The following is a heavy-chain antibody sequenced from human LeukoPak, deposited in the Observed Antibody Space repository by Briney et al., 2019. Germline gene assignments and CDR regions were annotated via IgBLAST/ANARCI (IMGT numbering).Heavy chain of an antibody. Sequence: SETLSLTCTVSGGSISTYYWSWIRQPPGKGLEWIGSIYHSGSTYYNPSLKSRVTISVDTSKNQFSLKLSSVTAADTAVYYCARDFEDYFDYWGQGTLVTVSS. CDR3: ARDFEDYFDY. V-gene: IGHV4-38-2*02. CDR2: IYHSGST. CDR1: GGSISTYY. J-gene: IGHJ4*02.